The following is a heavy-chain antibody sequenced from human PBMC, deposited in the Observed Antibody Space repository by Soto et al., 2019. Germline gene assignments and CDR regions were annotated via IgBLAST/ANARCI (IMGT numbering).Heavy chain of an antibody. CDR2: IYYSGST. CDR1: GGSISSYY. V-gene: IGHV4-59*01. CDR3: ARSPAYYDILTGYRASNWFDP. Sequence: SETLSLTCTVSGGSISSYYWSWIRQPPGKGLEWIGYIYYSGSTNYNPSLKSRVTISVDTSKNQFSLKLSSVTAADTAVYYCARSPAYYDILTGYRASNWFDPWGQGTLVT. J-gene: IGHJ5*02. D-gene: IGHD3-9*01.